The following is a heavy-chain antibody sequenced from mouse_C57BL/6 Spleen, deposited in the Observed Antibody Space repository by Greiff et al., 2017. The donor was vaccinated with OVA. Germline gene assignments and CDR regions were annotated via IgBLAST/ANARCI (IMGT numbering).Heavy chain of an antibody. Sequence: VQLQQPGAELVKPGASVKMSCKASGYTFTSYWITWVKQRPGQGLEWIGDLYPGSGSTNYNEKFKSKATLTVDTTSSTAYMQLSRQTAEDYADNYRARYSNYEGGFAYWGQGTLVTVSA. CDR1: GYTFTSYW. V-gene: IGHV1-55*01. J-gene: IGHJ3*01. CDR2: LYPGSGST. CDR3: ARYSNYEGGFAY. D-gene: IGHD2-5*01.